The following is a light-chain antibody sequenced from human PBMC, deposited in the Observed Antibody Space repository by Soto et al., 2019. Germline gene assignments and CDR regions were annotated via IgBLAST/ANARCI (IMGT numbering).Light chain of an antibody. CDR2: DVS. CDR1: SSDVGTHNF. J-gene: IGLJ1*01. Sequence: QSALTQPASVSGSPGQSIAMSCTGTSSDVGTHNFVSWYQQHPGKAPKLIIYDVSNRPSGVSDRFFGSKSGNTASLTISGLQAEDEADYYCSSFTTTYTYVFGTGTKVTVL. V-gene: IGLV2-14*03. CDR3: SSFTTTYTYV.